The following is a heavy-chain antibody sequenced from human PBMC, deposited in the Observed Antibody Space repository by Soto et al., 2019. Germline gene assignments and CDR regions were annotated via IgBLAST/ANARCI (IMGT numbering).Heavy chain of an antibody. CDR3: ARELGELLGHYYYYYYYMDV. CDR2: IKQDGSEK. Sequence: GGSLRLSCAASGFSFSSYWMSWVRQAPGKGLEWVANIKQDGSEKYYVDSVKGRFTISRDNAKNSLYLQMNSLRAEDTAVYYCARELGELLGHYYYYYYYMDVWGKGTTVTVSS. CDR1: GFSFSSYW. D-gene: IGHD3-10*01. V-gene: IGHV3-7*01. J-gene: IGHJ6*03.